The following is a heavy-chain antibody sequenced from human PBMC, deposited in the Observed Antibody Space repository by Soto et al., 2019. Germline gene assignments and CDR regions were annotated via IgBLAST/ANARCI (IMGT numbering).Heavy chain of an antibody. J-gene: IGHJ4*02. CDR2: INTGNGNT. Sequence: QVQLVQSGAAVKKPGASMKVSCRTSGYSFTSHFIHWVRQAPGQRLEWMGWINTGNGNTRYSENLEGRVTITRATSASTVYMELSSLRSEDTAVYYCARDRYYYYDTSGYYSYWGQGTLVTVSS. CDR1: GYSFTSHF. V-gene: IGHV1-3*04. CDR3: ARDRYYYYDTSGYYSY. D-gene: IGHD3-22*01.